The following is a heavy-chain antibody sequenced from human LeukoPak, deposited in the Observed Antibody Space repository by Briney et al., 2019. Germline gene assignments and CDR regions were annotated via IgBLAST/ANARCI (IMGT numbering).Heavy chain of an antibody. V-gene: IGHV3-48*04. CDR3: ARGGDSSGYFW. J-gene: IGHJ4*02. CDR1: GFTFSSYS. D-gene: IGHD3-22*01. Sequence: GGSLRLSCATSGFTFSSYSMNWARQTPGKGLEWVSYISSSGSTRYYADSVKGRFTISRDNAKNSLYLQMNSLRAEDTALYYCARGGDSSGYFWWGQGTLVTVSS. CDR2: ISSSGSTR.